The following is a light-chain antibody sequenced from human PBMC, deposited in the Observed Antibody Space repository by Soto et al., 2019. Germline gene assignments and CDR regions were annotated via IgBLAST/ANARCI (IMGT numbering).Light chain of an antibody. Sequence: EIVLTQSPGTLSLSPGERATLSCRASQSVSSSYLAWYQQKPGQAPRLLIYGASSRATGIPDRFSGSGSGTDFTLTISRLEPEDFATYYCQQYDILHRTFGQGTKLEIK. V-gene: IGKV3-20*01. CDR3: QQYDILHRT. CDR1: QSVSSSY. J-gene: IGKJ2*02. CDR2: GAS.